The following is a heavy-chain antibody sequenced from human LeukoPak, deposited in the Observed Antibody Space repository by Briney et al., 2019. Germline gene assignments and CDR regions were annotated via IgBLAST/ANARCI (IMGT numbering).Heavy chain of an antibody. J-gene: IGHJ6*03. Sequence: ASVKVSCKASGYTFTSYGISWVRQAPGQGLEWMGWISAYNGNTNYAQKLQGRVTMTTDTSTSTAYMGLRSLRSDDTAVYYCARAPGYYDSSGYYPLDYYYYYYMDVWGKGTTVTVSS. CDR3: ARAPGYYDSSGYYPLDYYYYYYMDV. CDR2: ISAYNGNT. D-gene: IGHD3-22*01. CDR1: GYTFTSYG. V-gene: IGHV1-18*01.